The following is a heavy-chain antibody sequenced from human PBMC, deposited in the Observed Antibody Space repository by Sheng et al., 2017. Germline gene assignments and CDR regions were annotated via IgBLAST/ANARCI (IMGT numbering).Heavy chain of an antibody. CDR3: ARGRGIEIYYYDSSGYYRD. D-gene: IGHD3-22*01. CDR1: GGSISSSSYY. V-gene: IGHV4-39*07. Sequence: QLQLQESGPGLVKPSETLSLTCTVSGGSISSSSYYWGWIRQPPGKGLEWIGSIYYSGSTYYNPSLKSRVTISVDTSKNQFSLKLSSVTAADTAVYYCARGRGIEIYYYDSSGYYRDWGQGTLVTVSS. J-gene: IGHJ4*02. CDR2: IYYSGST.